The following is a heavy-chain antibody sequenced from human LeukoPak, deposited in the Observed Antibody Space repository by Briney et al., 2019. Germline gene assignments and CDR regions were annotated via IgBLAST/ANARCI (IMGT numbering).Heavy chain of an antibody. D-gene: IGHD6-19*01. CDR3: ASSLAVAGPRDY. V-gene: IGHV1-46*01. CDR1: GYTFTSYY. Sequence: ASVKVSCKASGYTFTSYYMHWMRQAPGQGLEWMGIINPSGGSTSYAQKFQGRVTMTRDTSASTVYMELSSLRSEDTAVYYCASSLAVAGPRDYWGQGTLVTVSS. J-gene: IGHJ4*02. CDR2: INPSGGST.